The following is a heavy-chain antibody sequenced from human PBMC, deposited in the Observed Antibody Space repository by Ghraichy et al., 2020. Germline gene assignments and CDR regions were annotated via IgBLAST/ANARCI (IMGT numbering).Heavy chain of an antibody. CDR1: GSTFSTHV. Sequence: ASVKVSCKAAGSTFSTHVTSWVRQSPRLRLEWMGWINAYNGNTNYAQKFQGRLSMTTDTSTSTAYLELRSLRSDDTALYYCVKLRAGEYNWFDPWGQGTLVTVSS. CDR3: VKLRAGEYNWFDP. D-gene: IGHD6-19*01. V-gene: IGHV1-18*01. J-gene: IGHJ5*02. CDR2: INAYNGNT.